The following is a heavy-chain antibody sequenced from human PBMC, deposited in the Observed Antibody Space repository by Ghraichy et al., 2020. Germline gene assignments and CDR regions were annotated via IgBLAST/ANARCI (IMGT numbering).Heavy chain of an antibody. CDR2: ITNKPAGDTT. CDR3: ATDSYSTFLY. Sequence: GGSLRLSCAASGFTFTNTWMNWVRQVPGKGLEWVGRITNKPAGDTTDYAAPVKGRFSISRDDSRNTVSLQMSSRKTEDTAVYYCATDSYSTFLYWGQGILVTVSS. CDR1: GFTFTNTW. D-gene: IGHD2-21*01. V-gene: IGHV3-15*07. J-gene: IGHJ4*02.